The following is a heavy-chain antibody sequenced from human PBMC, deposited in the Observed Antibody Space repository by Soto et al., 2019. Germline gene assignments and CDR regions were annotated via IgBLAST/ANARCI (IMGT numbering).Heavy chain of an antibody. V-gene: IGHV4-38-2*01. J-gene: IGHJ6*02. CDR3: ARDDGSGGSCYSDYGMDV. CDR2: IYHSGST. CDR1: GYSISSGYY. Sequence: SETLSLTGAVSGYSISSGYYWGWIRQPPGKGLEWIGSIYHSGSTYYNPSLKSRVTISVDTSKNQFSLKLSSVTAADTAVYYCARDDGSGGSCYSDYGMDVWGQGHRVTVSS. D-gene: IGHD2-15*01.